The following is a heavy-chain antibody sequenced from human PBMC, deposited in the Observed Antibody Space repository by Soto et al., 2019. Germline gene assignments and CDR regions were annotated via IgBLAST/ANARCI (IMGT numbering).Heavy chain of an antibody. CDR1: GFTFCSYG. CDR3: AKQVGDYGDY. Sequence: ESGGGVVQPGRSLRLSCAASGFTFCSYGMHWVRQAPGKGLEWVAVISYDGSNKYYADSVKGRFTISRDNSKNTLYLQMNSLRAEDTAVYYCAKQVGDYGDYWGQGTLVTVSS. V-gene: IGHV3-30*18. CDR2: ISYDGSNK. D-gene: IGHD3-10*01. J-gene: IGHJ4*02.